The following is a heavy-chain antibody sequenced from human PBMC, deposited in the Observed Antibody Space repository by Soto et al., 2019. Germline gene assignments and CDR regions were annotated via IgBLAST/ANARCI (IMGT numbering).Heavy chain of an antibody. V-gene: IGHV3-30*18. CDR3: AKSDSSGYYYPYFDY. CDR1: GFTFSSYG. D-gene: IGHD3-22*01. J-gene: IGHJ4*02. Sequence: GGSLRLSCAASGFTFSSYGMHWVRQAPGKGLEWVAVISYDGSNKYYADSVKGRFTISRDNSKNTLYLQMNSLRAEDTAVYYCAKSDSSGYYYPYFDYWGQGTLVNVSS. CDR2: ISYDGSNK.